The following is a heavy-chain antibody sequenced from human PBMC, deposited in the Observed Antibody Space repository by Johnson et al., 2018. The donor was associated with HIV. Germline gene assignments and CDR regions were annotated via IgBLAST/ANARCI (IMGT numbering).Heavy chain of an antibody. CDR2: INWNGGST. CDR1: GFTFDDSG. J-gene: IGHJ3*02. D-gene: IGHD3-22*01. Sequence: AQMVESGGGVVRPGGSLRLSCAASGFTFDDSGMSWVRQAPGKGLEWVSGINWNGGSTGYADSVKGRFTISRDNAKKSLYLQMNSLRAEDTALYYCATHYYDSINAFDIWGQGTMVTVSS. V-gene: IGHV3-20*04. CDR3: ATHYYDSINAFDI.